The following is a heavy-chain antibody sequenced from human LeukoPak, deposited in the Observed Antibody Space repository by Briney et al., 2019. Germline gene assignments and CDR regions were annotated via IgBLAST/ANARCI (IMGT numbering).Heavy chain of an antibody. CDR3: ARDNYYDSSGYYYVGEYFDY. J-gene: IGHJ4*02. Sequence: SETLSLTCAVYGGSFSGYYWSWIRQPPGKGLEWIGEINHSGSTNYNPSLKSRVTISVDTSKNQFSLKLSSVTAADTAVYYCARDNYYDSSGYYYVGEYFDYWGQGTLVTVSS. CDR1: GGSFSGYY. V-gene: IGHV4-34*01. CDR2: INHSGST. D-gene: IGHD3-22*01.